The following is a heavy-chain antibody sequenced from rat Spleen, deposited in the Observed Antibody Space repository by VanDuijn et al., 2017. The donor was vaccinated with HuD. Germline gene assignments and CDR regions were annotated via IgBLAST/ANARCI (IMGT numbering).Heavy chain of an antibody. CDR2: ISSAVST. J-gene: IGHJ4*01. CDR3: ARSSGDVMAA. D-gene: IGHD4-3*01. Sequence: EVQLQESGPGLVKPSQSLSLTCSVTGYSITSTFRWNWIRKFPGNKLEWMGYISSAVSTNYNPSLKSRISITRDTSKNQFFLQVNSVTTEDTATYYCARSSGDVMAAWGQGPSVTVSS. CDR1: GYSITSTFR. V-gene: IGHV3-3*01.